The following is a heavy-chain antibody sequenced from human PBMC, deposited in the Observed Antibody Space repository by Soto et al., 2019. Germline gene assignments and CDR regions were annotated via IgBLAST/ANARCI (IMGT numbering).Heavy chain of an antibody. V-gene: IGHV2-5*02. CDR1: GFSLSTTRVA. Sequence: QITLKESGPTLVKPTQTLTLTCTFSGFSLSTTRVAVGWNRKPPGKALEWLALIYWDDDKRYRPFLKSRLTISKYTSKNQVVLRMTNMDPVDTATYYCAHSVVAGLGYYFDYWGQATLVTVSS. J-gene: IGHJ4*02. CDR2: IYWDDDK. D-gene: IGHD6-19*01. CDR3: AHSVVAGLGYYFDY.